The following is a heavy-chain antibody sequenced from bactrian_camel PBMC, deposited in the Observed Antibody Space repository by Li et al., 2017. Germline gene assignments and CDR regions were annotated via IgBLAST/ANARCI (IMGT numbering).Heavy chain of an antibody. CDR1: GNTFSTHS. Sequence: HVQLVESGGGSVQTGGSLTLTCTISGNTFSTHSMAWFRQALGKEREAVARINQGGGFTDYANSVKGRFTIYRDNAKNTLYLQMNSLKPEDAGKYYCAATMPYVGCNSTPRADKFTSWGQGTQVTVS. J-gene: IGHJ6*01. D-gene: IGHD1*01. CDR2: INQGGGFT. CDR3: AATMPYVGCNSTPRADKFTS. V-gene: IGHV3S54*01.